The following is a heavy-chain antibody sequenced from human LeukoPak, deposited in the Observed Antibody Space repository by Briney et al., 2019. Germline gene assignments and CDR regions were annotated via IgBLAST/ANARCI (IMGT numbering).Heavy chain of an antibody. CDR1: GFTFSSYW. J-gene: IGHJ5*02. D-gene: IGHD3-22*01. V-gene: IGHV3-7*01. Sequence: GGALRLSCAASGFTFSSYWMSWVRQAPGKGLEWVANIKQDGSKKYCVDSVKGRFTFSRDNAKNSLYLQMHSLRAEDTAVYYCAREGGGYDSSGYFWFDPWGQGTLVTVSS. CDR3: AREGGGYDSSGYFWFDP. CDR2: IKQDGSKK.